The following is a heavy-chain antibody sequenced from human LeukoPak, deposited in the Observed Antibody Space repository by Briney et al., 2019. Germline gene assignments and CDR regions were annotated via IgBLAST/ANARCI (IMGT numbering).Heavy chain of an antibody. CDR3: AKSLLWFGEAPDY. CDR1: GFTFSSYA. D-gene: IGHD3-10*01. J-gene: IGHJ4*02. Sequence: QPGGSLRLSCAASGFTFSSYAMSWVRQAPGKGLEWVSAISGSGGSTYYADSVKGRFTISRDNSKNTLYLQMNSLRAEDTAVYYRAKSLLWFGEAPDYWGQGTLVTVSS. V-gene: IGHV3-23*01. CDR2: ISGSGGST.